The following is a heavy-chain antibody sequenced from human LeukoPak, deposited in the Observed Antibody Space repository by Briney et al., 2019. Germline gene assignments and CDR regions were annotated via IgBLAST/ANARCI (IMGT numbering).Heavy chain of an antibody. J-gene: IGHJ4*02. CDR3: ARDSAGYFDWLLGGYYFDY. CDR2: IKQDGSEK. Sequence: PGGSLRLSCAASGFTFSSYWMSWVRQAPGKGLEWVADIKQDGSEKYYVDSVKGRFTISRDNAKNSLYLQMNSLRAEDTAVYYCARDSAGYFDWLLGGYYFDYWGQGTLVTVSS. V-gene: IGHV3-7*01. D-gene: IGHD3-9*01. CDR1: GFTFSSYW.